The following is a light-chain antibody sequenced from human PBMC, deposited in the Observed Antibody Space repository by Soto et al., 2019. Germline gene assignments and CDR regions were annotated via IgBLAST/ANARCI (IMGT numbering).Light chain of an antibody. J-gene: IGKJ5*01. CDR2: AAS. Sequence: DIQLTQSPSFLSASVGDRVTITCRASQGISSYLAWYHQKPGKAPKLLIYAASTLQSGVPSRFSGSGSGTEFTLTISSLQPEAFATYYCQQLNSIPITFGQGTRLEIK. CDR1: QGISSY. CDR3: QQLNSIPIT. V-gene: IGKV1-9*01.